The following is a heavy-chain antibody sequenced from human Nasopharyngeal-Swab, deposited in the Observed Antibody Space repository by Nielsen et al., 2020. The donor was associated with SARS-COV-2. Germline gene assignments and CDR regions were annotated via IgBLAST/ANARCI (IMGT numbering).Heavy chain of an antibody. V-gene: IGHV3-33*01. J-gene: IGHJ3*02. CDR2: IWYDGSNK. D-gene: IGHD3-22*01. CDR3: ARDLSYYDSVGAFDI. Sequence: VRQAPGKGLEWVAVIWYDGSNKYYADSVKGRFTISRDNSKNTLYLQMNSLRAEDTAVYYCARDLSYYDSVGAFDIWGQGTTVTVSS.